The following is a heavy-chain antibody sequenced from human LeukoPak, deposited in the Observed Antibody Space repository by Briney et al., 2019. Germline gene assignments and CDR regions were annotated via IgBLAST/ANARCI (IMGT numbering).Heavy chain of an antibody. CDR1: GFTFGDYA. V-gene: IGHV3-9*01. D-gene: IGHD3-10*01. Sequence: GGSLRLSCAASGFTFGDYAMHWVRQAPGKGLEWVSGISWNSGSIGYADSVKGRFIISRDNAKDSLYLQMNSLRVEDTAVYYCLRGDRRDYWGQGTLVTVSS. J-gene: IGHJ4*02. CDR2: ISWNSGSI. CDR3: LRGDRRDY.